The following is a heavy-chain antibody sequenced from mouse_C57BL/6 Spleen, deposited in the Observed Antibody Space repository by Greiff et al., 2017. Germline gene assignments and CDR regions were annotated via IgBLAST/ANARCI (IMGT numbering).Heavy chain of an antibody. J-gene: IGHJ2*01. CDR1: GYTFTSYW. CDR3: AREENWERAFDY. Sequence: VQLQQPGAELVKPGASVKMSCKASGYTFTSYWITWVKQRPGQGLEWIGDIYPGSGSTNYNEKFKSKATLTVDTSSSTAYMQLSSLTSEDSAVYYCAREENWERAFDYWGQGTTLTVSS. D-gene: IGHD4-1*01. CDR2: IYPGSGST. V-gene: IGHV1-55*01.